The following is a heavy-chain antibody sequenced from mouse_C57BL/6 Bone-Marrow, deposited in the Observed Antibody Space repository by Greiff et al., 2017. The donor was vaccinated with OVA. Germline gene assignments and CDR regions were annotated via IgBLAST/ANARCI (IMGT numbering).Heavy chain of an antibody. Sequence: VQLQQPGAELVKPGASVKMSCKASGYTFTSYWITWVKQRPGQGLEWIGDIYPGSGSTNYNEKFKSKATLTVDTSSSTAYMQLSSLTSEDSAVYYCARSGYHQAWFAYWGQGTLVTVSA. V-gene: IGHV1-55*01. D-gene: IGHD3-2*02. CDR2: IYPGSGST. CDR1: GYTFTSYW. CDR3: ARSGYHQAWFAY. J-gene: IGHJ3*01.